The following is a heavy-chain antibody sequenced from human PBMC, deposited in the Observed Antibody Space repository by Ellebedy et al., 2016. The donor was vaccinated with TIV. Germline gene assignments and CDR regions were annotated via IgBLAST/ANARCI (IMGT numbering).Heavy chain of an antibody. V-gene: IGHV4-39*01. CDR2: VYYSGSP. J-gene: IGHJ4*02. CDR3: ARTDPWQPIDD. CDR1: GGSVSSTRYY. Sequence: MPSETLSLTCSVSGGSVSSTRYYWAWIRQPPGKGLEYIGSVYYSGSPYYNPYFKSRVTLSADTSQNQFSLNLRTVTAADTAVYDCARTDPWQPIDDWGQGILVSVSS. D-gene: IGHD2-21*02.